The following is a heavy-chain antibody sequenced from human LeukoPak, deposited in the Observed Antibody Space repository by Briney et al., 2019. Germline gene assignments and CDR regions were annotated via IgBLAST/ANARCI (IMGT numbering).Heavy chain of an antibody. CDR3: ARNPYYDFWSGSHYYYYMDV. Sequence: ASVKVSCKASGYTFISYGISWVRQAPGQGLEWMGWITAYNGHTNYAQKLQGRVTMTTDTSTSTAYMELRSLRSDDTAVYYCARNPYYDFWSGSHYYYYMDVWGKGTTVTVSS. D-gene: IGHD3-3*01. V-gene: IGHV1-18*01. CDR2: ITAYNGHT. CDR1: GYTFISYG. J-gene: IGHJ6*03.